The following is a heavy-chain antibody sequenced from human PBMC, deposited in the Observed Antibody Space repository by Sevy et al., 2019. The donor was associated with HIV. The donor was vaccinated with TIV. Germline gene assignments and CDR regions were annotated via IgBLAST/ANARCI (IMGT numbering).Heavy chain of an antibody. CDR1: GYTFTSYY. J-gene: IGHJ6*02. Sequence: ASVKVSCKASGYTFTSYYMHWVRQAPGQGLEWMGIINPSGGSTSYAQKFQGRVTMTRDTSTSTVYMELSSLGSEDTAVYYCARDGGIYDFWSGYYPNYYYYGMDVWGQGTTVTVSS. V-gene: IGHV1-46*01. CDR3: ARDGGIYDFWSGYYPNYYYYGMDV. CDR2: INPSGGST. D-gene: IGHD3-3*01.